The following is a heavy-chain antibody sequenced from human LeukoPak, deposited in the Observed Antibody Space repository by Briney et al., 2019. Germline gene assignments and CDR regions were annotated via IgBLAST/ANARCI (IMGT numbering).Heavy chain of an antibody. CDR1: GGSISSYY. D-gene: IGHD3-16*01. CDR2: IYHSGST. J-gene: IGHJ4*02. CDR3: AGRPAPLRQIGGEVN. Sequence: SVTLSLTCTVSGGSISSYYWSWIRQPPGKGLEWIGYIYHSGSTNYNPSLKSRVTISVDTSKNQFSLKLSSVTAADTAVYYCAGRPAPLRQIGGEVNWGQGTLVTVSS. V-gene: IGHV4-59*01.